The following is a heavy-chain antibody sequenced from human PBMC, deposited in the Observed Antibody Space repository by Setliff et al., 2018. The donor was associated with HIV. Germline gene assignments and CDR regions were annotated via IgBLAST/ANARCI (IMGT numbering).Heavy chain of an antibody. Sequence: PSETLSLTCTVSGGSISRYFWNWIRQPPGTGLEWLGCIYSGGSTNYNPSLESRVTISLDTSKNQFSLRLTSVTAADTAVYYCARVRSYGSAYDAFDVWGPGTMVTVSS. J-gene: IGHJ3*01. V-gene: IGHV4-4*08. D-gene: IGHD3-10*01. CDR2: IYSGGST. CDR1: GGSISRYF. CDR3: ARVRSYGSAYDAFDV.